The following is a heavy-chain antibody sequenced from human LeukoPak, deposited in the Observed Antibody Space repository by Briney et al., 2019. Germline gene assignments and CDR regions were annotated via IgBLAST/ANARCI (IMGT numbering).Heavy chain of an antibody. CDR3: ARDKAYGDPYYYYGMDV. CDR1: GGSFSGYY. V-gene: IGHV4-34*01. J-gene: IGHJ6*02. CDR2: INHSGST. D-gene: IGHD4-17*01. Sequence: KPSETLSLTCAVYGGSFSGYYWSWIRQPPGKGLEWIGEINHSGSTNYNPSLKSRVTISVDTSKNQFSLKLSSVTAADTAVYYCARDKAYGDPYYYYGMDVWGQGTTVTVSS.